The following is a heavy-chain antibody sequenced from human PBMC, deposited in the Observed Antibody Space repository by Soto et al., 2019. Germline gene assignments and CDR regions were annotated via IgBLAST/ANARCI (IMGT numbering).Heavy chain of an antibody. J-gene: IGHJ5*02. CDR1: GGSISSGGYS. Sequence: SETLSLTCAVSGGSISSGGYSWGWIRQPPGKGLEWIGYIYHSGSTYYNPSLKSRVTISVDRSKNQFSLKLSSVTAADTAVYYCARVPDRWGQGPLVTVSS. CDR2: IYHSGST. CDR3: ARVPDR. D-gene: IGHD2-2*01. V-gene: IGHV4-30-2*01.